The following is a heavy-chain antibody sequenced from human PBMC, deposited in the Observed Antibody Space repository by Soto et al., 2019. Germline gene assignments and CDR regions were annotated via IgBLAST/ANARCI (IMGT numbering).Heavy chain of an antibody. CDR2: IWYDGNSK. Sequence: QVQLVESGGGVVQPGRSLRLSCAASGFTFSSYGMHWVRQAPGKGLEWMAVIWYDGNSKDYGASVRGRFTGSRDNSKNTLYLQMDSLRAEDTAVYYCARDSSSGEGFDFWGQGTLVTVSS. D-gene: IGHD7-27*01. CDR3: ARDSSSGEGFDF. CDR1: GFTFSSYG. V-gene: IGHV3-33*01. J-gene: IGHJ4*02.